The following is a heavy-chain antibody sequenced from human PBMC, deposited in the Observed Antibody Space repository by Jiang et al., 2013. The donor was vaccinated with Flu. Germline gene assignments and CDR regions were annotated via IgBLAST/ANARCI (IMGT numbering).Heavy chain of an antibody. CDR2: ISGSGGST. Sequence: LLESGGGLVQPGGSLRLSCAASGFTFSSYAMSWVRQAPGKGLEWVSAISGSGGSTYYADSVKGRFTISRDNSKNTLYLQMNSLRAEDTAVYYCAKDWGHRRLWLHSDVNWFDPWGQGTLVTVSS. D-gene: IGHD5-24*01. CDR3: AKDWGHRRLWLHSDVNWFDP. CDR1: GFTFSSYA. J-gene: IGHJ5*02. V-gene: IGHV3-23*01.